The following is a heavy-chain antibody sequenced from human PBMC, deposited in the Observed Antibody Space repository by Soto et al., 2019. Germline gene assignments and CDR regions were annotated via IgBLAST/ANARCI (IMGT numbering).Heavy chain of an antibody. CDR3: ARDLSRQGYHYYYYGMDV. D-gene: IGHD6-13*01. J-gene: IGHJ6*02. CDR2: ISSNGVGT. V-gene: IGHV3-64*04. CDR1: GFTLSGYA. Sequence: VQLAESGGGLAQPGGSLRLSCAASGFTLSGYAMDWVRQAPGKGLEYVSGISSNGVGTYYANSVQGRFTISRDNAKNSLYLQMNSLRAEDTAVYYCARDLSRQGYHYYYYGMDVWGQGTTVTVSS.